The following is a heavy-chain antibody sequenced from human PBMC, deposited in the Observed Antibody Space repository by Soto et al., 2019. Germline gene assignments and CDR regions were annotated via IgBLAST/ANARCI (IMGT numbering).Heavy chain of an antibody. Sequence: GESLKISCKGSGYSFTSYWIGWVRQMPGKGLEWMGIIYPGDSDTRYSPSFQGQVTISADKSISTAYMELSSLRSEDTAVYYCATGAKYQLQNYYYYGMDVWGQGTTVTVSS. CDR3: ATGAKYQLQNYYYYGMDV. CDR2: IYPGDSDT. CDR1: GYSFTSYW. V-gene: IGHV5-51*01. D-gene: IGHD2-2*01. J-gene: IGHJ6*02.